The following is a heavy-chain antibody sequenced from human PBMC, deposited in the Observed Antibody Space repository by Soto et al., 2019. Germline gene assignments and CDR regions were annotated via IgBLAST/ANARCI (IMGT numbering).Heavy chain of an antibody. D-gene: IGHD3-3*01. CDR2: ISSSGRTI. V-gene: IGHV3-11*01. CDR1: GFTFSDYY. J-gene: IGHJ2*01. Sequence: GGSLRLFCAASGFTFSDYYMSWIRQAPGKGLEWLSYISSSGRTIYYVDSVRGRFTISRDNAKNSLYLQMNSLRAEDTAVYYCARGPDKLRFLEWPLSWYFDLWGRGTLVTVSS. CDR3: ARGPDKLRFLEWPLSWYFDL.